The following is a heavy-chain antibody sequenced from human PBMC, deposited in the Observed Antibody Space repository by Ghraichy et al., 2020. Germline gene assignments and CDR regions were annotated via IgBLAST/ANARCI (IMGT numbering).Heavy chain of an antibody. J-gene: IGHJ5*02. CDR1: GFTFISYW. D-gene: IGHD6-19*01. CDR2: INSDGSTT. V-gene: IGHV3-74*01. Sequence: GGSLRLSCAASGFTFISYWMHWVRQPPGKGLVWVSGINSDGSTTTYEDSVKGRFIISRDNARNTLYLQMNSLRAEDTALYYCARDVAGFSENWFDPWGQGTLVTVSS. CDR3: ARDVAGFSENWFDP.